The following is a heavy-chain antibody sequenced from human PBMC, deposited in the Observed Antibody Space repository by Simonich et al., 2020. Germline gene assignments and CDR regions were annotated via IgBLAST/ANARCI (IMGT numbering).Heavy chain of an antibody. CDR1: GFTVSSNY. Sequence: EVQLVESGGGLVQPGGSLRLSCAAAGFTVSSNYMSWGRQAPGKGLEWVSVTYSGGSTYYADSVKGRFTISRHNSKNTLYLQMNSLRAEDTAVYYCARAPPKVLNAFDIWGQGTMVTVSS. V-gene: IGHV3-53*04. CDR2: TYSGGST. CDR3: ARAPPKVLNAFDI. J-gene: IGHJ3*02.